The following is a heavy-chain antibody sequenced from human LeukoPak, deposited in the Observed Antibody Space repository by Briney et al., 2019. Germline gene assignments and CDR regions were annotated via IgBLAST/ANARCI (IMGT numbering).Heavy chain of an antibody. Sequence: SVKVSCKASGGTFSSYAISWVRRAPGQGLEWMGGIIPIFGTANYAQKFQGRVTITADESTSTAYMELSSLRSEDTAVYYCARSRAGGSSGYYPDSNWFDPWGQGTLVTVSS. J-gene: IGHJ5*02. V-gene: IGHV1-69*01. CDR1: GGTFSSYA. CDR3: ARSRAGGSSGYYPDSNWFDP. CDR2: IIPIFGTA. D-gene: IGHD3-22*01.